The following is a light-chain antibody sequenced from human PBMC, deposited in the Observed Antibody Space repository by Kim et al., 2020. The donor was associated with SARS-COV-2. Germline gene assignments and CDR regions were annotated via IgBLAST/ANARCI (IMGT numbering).Light chain of an antibody. CDR2: EVS. J-gene: IGLJ1*01. V-gene: IGLV2-18*02. CDR3: SSFTSTTTYV. CDR1: IKYVGSCNP. Sequence: TISLTGAIKYVGSCNPVSCYQPPPVSAPRLVISEVSNRPSGVPDRFSGSKSGNTASLTISGLQAEDEGDYYCSSFTSTTTYVFGTGTKVTVL.